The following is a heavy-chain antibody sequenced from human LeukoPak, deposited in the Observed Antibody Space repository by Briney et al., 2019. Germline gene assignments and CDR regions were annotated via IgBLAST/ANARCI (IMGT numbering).Heavy chain of an antibody. D-gene: IGHD2-15*01. J-gene: IGHJ4*02. CDR1: GFTLNSYD. CDR2: IRCRCRRS. CDR3: AKSATLGYCSGGSCYFDY. Sequence: GGSLRLSCAASGFTLNSYDMRWARHAPGKGGECVSDIRCRCRRSYVADSVKARFTISRDNSKTTPYLQMNCLRDENTAVYYCAKSATLGYCSGGSCYFDYCGQGTLVTVSS. V-gene: IGHV3-23*01.